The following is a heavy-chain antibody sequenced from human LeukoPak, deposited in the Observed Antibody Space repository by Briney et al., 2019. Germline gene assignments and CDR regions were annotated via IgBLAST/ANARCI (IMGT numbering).Heavy chain of an antibody. CDR2: ISSTSNTI. V-gene: IGHV3-48*01. D-gene: IGHD6-6*01. CDR1: GFTFSDCA. J-gene: IGHJ4*02. Sequence: PGGSLRLSCATSGFTFSDCAMNWVRQAPGKGLEWVSYISSTSNTIYYADSVKGRFTISRDNAKNSLYLQMNSLRAEDTAVYYCSRFSSVAAQYWGQGTLVTVSS. CDR3: SRFSSVAAQY.